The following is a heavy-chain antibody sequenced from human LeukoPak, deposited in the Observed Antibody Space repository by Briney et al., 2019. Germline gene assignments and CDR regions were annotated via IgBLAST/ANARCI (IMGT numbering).Heavy chain of an antibody. Sequence: GGSLRLSCAASGFTFSSYGMHWVRQAPGKGLEWVAVISYDGSNKYYADSVKGRFTISRDNSKNTLYLQMNSLRAEDTAVYYCAKDLARYGRPDCWGQGTLVTVSS. CDR3: AKDLARYGRPDC. J-gene: IGHJ4*02. CDR1: GFTFSSYG. D-gene: IGHD4-17*01. CDR2: ISYDGSNK. V-gene: IGHV3-30*18.